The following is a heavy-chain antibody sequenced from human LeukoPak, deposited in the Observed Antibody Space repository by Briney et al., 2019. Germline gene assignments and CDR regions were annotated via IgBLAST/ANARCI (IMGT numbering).Heavy chain of an antibody. D-gene: IGHD4-17*01. CDR1: GFTFSSYA. V-gene: IGHV3-23*01. CDR2: ISGSGGST. CDR3: AKDLYGDYAKRGIDD. Sequence: GASLRLSCAASGFTFSSYAMSWVRQAPGKGLEWVSAISGSGGSTYYADSVKGRFTISRDNSKNTLYLQMNSLRAEDTAVYYCAKDLYGDYAKRGIDDWGQGTLVTASS. J-gene: IGHJ4*02.